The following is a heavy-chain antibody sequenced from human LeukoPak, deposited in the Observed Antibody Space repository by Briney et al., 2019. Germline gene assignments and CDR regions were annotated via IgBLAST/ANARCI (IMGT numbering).Heavy chain of an antibody. Sequence: ASVKVSCKASGDTFTSYYIHWMRQAPGQGLEWLGMITPNIGSTTYAQQFQGRITMTRDTSISTAYMALSRLRAEDTAVYYCAKRNRWEVYFDYWGRGTLVTVSS. V-gene: IGHV1-46*01. CDR3: AKRNRWEVYFDY. J-gene: IGHJ4*02. CDR1: GDTFTSYY. D-gene: IGHD1-26*01. CDR2: ITPNIGST.